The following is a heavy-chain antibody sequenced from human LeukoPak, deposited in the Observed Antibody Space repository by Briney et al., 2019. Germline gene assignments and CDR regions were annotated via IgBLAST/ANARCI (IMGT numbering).Heavy chain of an antibody. CDR2: IYYSGRT. Sequence: SETLSLTCTVSGGSISTYYWSWIRQPPGKGLEWIGYIYYSGRTNYNPSLKSRVTISVDTSKNLFSLKLTSVTAADTAVYYCARGKRVTMLRGASGGPPLLDYWGQGTLVTVSS. V-gene: IGHV4-59*01. CDR3: ARGKRVTMLRGASGGPPLLDY. J-gene: IGHJ4*02. CDR1: GGSISTYY. D-gene: IGHD3-10*01.